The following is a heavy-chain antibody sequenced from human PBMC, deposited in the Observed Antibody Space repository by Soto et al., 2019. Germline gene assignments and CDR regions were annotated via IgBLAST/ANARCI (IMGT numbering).Heavy chain of an antibody. V-gene: IGHV4-34*01. Sequence: PSETLSLTCAVYGGSFSGYYWSWIRQPPGKGLEWIGEINHSGSTNYNPSLKSRVTISVDTSKNQFSLKLSSATAADTAVYYCARERGYSSRWADAFDIWGQGTMVTVSS. CDR3: ARERGYSSRWADAFDI. D-gene: IGHD6-13*01. J-gene: IGHJ3*02. CDR1: GGSFSGYY. CDR2: INHSGST.